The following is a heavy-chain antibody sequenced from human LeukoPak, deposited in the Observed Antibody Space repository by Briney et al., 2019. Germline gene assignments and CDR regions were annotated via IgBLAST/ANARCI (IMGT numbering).Heavy chain of an antibody. CDR1: SASISSYS. Sequence: SETLSLTCTVSSASISSYSWTWIRQPAGKALEWIGYIYYSGSTNYNPSLKSRVTISLDTSKNQFSLKLSSVTAADTAVYYCARPGLVDAFDIWGQGTMVTVSS. V-gene: IGHV4-59*01. J-gene: IGHJ3*02. D-gene: IGHD5/OR15-5a*01. CDR2: IYYSGST. CDR3: ARPGLVDAFDI.